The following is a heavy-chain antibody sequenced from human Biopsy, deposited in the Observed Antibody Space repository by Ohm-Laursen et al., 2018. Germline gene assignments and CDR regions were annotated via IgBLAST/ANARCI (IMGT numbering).Heavy chain of an antibody. CDR2: IIPMFGTA. J-gene: IGHJ4*02. V-gene: IGHV1-69*13. D-gene: IGHD1-26*01. Sequence: SVKVSCKVSGGTSINYAISWVRQAPGQGLEWMGGIIPMFGTANYAQLFQGRVTITADESTSTSYMELSSLTSEDTAIYYCARGPHSGSHSCFDYWGRGTLVTVSS. CDR1: GGTSINYA. CDR3: ARGPHSGSHSCFDY.